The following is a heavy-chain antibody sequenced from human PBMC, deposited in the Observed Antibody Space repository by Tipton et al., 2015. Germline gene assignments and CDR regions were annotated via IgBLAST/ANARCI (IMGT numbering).Heavy chain of an antibody. Sequence: PGLVKPSETLSLTCTVSGGSIRSSSYYWGWIRQPPGKGLEWIGSIYFSGTTYYNPSLKSRVTISMDPSKNHFSLKLTSVTAADTAVYYCASPLRYDTRGFFYASWGLGTLVTVSP. CDR1: GGSIRSSSYY. D-gene: IGHD2/OR15-2a*01. CDR2: IYFSGTT. V-gene: IGHV4-39*01. J-gene: IGHJ4*02. CDR3: ASPLRYDTRGFFYAS.